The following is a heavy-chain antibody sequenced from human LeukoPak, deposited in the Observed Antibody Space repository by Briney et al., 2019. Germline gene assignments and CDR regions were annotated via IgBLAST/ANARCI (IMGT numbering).Heavy chain of an antibody. CDR2: IYTSGST. Sequence: SETLSLTCTVSGGSISSYYWSWIRQPAGKGLEWIGRIYTSGSTNYNPSLKSRVTMSVDTSKNQFSLKLSSVTAADTAVYYCAITYYYDSSGFADPFDYWGQGTLDTVSS. CDR1: GGSISSYY. V-gene: IGHV4-4*07. J-gene: IGHJ4*02. CDR3: AITYYYDSSGFADPFDY. D-gene: IGHD3-22*01.